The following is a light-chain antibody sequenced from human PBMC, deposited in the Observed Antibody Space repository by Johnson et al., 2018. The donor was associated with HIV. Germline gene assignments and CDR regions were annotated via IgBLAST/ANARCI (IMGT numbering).Light chain of an antibody. V-gene: IGLV1-51*02. Sequence: QSVLTQPPSVSAAPGQKVTISCSGSSSNIGNNYVSWYQQLPGTAPKLLIYENNKRPSGIPDRFSGSKSGTSATLGITGLQNGDEADYYCGTWDTSLIAGGVFGTGTKVTVL. J-gene: IGLJ1*01. CDR1: SSNIGNNY. CDR2: ENN. CDR3: GTWDTSLIAGGV.